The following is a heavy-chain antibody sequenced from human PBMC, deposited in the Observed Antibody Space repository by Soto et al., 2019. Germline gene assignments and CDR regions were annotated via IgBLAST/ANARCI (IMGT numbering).Heavy chain of an antibody. CDR2: IYYSGST. Sequence: QLQLQESGPGLVKPSETLSLTCTVSGGSISSSSYYWGWIRQPPGKGLEWIGSIYYSGSTYYNPSLKSRVTISVDTSKNQFSLKLSSVTAADTAVYYCARRGSGSYSDYWGQGTLVTVYS. J-gene: IGHJ4*02. CDR1: GGSISSSSYY. D-gene: IGHD3-10*01. CDR3: ARRGSGSYSDY. V-gene: IGHV4-39*01.